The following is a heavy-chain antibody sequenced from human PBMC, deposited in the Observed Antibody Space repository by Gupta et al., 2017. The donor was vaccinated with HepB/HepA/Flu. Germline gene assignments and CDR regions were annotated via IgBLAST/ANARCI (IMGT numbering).Heavy chain of an antibody. J-gene: IGHJ4*02. D-gene: IGHD2/OR15-2a*01. Sequence: VQLVESGGGLVKPGGSLRLYWAASGFSFSSYTMDWVRQAPGKGLEWVSPINGRSDYIYYADSVKGRFTISRENAKNALSLQMNSLRAEDTAVYYCARHLGSDGHYLDWGQGTLVTVSS. CDR2: INGRSDYI. CDR1: GFSFSSYT. CDR3: ARHLGSDGHYLD. V-gene: IGHV3-21*01.